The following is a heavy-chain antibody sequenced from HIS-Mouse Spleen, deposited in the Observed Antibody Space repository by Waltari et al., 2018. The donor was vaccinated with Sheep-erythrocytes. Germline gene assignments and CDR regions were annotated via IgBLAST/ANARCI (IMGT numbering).Heavy chain of an antibody. Sequence: QVQLQESGPGLVKPSETLSLTCTVSGGSISSYYWSCIRQPPVKGLEWIGYIYYSGSTNYNPSLKSRVTISVDTSKNQFSLKLSSVTAADTAVYYCARFSRPRFWPVGATAFDIWGQGTMVTVSS. J-gene: IGHJ3*02. CDR3: ARFSRPRFWPVGATAFDI. V-gene: IGHV4-59*08. CDR1: GGSISSYY. CDR2: IYYSGST. D-gene: IGHD1-26*01.